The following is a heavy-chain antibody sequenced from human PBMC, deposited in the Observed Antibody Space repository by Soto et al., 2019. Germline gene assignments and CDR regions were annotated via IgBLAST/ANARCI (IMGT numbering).Heavy chain of an antibody. D-gene: IGHD3-3*01. Sequence: QVQLVQSGAEVKKPGSSVKVSCKASGGTFNRYAISWVRQAPGQGLEWMGGIIPIFGIGNEAQRFQGRVTITADESTGTAYMELSSLRSEDTGVYYCARSAITLFGVVSIPPHYYSEMDVWGQGTTVTVS. CDR1: GGTFNRYA. J-gene: IGHJ6*02. CDR2: IIPIFGIG. V-gene: IGHV1-69*01. CDR3: ARSAITLFGVVSIPPHYYSEMDV.